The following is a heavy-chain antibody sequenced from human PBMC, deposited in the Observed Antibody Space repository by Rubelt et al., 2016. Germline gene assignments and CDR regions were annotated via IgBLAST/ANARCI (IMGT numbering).Heavy chain of an antibody. J-gene: IGHJ4*02. CDR1: GGSMSTYY. CDR2: MYYSGST. Sequence: QVQLQESGPGLVKPSETLSLTCTVSGGSMSTYYWSWIRQPPGKGLEWIGYMYYSGSTNYNPSLKSRVTLSMDTSKNQFFRKLSSVTAADTAVYYCATSGGNGGDFDYWGQGTLVTVSS. CDR3: ATSGGNGGDFDY. D-gene: IGHD4-23*01. V-gene: IGHV4-59*01.